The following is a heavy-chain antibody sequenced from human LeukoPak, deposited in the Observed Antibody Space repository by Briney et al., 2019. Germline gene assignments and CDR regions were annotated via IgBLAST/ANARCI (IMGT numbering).Heavy chain of an antibody. D-gene: IGHD3-10*01. CDR3: ARDSYHYGSGSYINY. V-gene: IGHV3-33*01. J-gene: IGHJ4*02. Sequence: AGGSLRLSCAASGFTFSRYGMHWVRQAPGRGLEWVALIWYDGSKKYYADSVKGRFTISRDDSKNTLYLQMNSLRAEDTAVYYCARDSYHYGSGSYINYWGQGTLVAVSS. CDR2: IWYDGSKK. CDR1: GFTFSRYG.